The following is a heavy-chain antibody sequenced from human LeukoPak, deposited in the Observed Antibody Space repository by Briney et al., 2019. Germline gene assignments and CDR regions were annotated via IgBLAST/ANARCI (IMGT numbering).Heavy chain of an antibody. J-gene: IGHJ6*02. D-gene: IGHD6-13*01. Sequence: SETLSLTCTVSGGSISSSSYYWGWIRQPPGKGLEWIGSIYYSGSTYYNPSLKSRVTISVDTSKNQFSLKLSSVTAADTAVYYCARGDLRGIAASNYYYYGMDVWGQGTTVTVSS. CDR1: GGSISSSSYY. CDR3: ARGDLRGIAASNYYYYGMDV. CDR2: IYYSGST. V-gene: IGHV4-39*01.